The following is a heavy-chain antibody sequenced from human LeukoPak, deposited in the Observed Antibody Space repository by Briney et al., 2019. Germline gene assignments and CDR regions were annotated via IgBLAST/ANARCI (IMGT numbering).Heavy chain of an antibody. J-gene: IGHJ4*02. Sequence: GRSLRLSCAASGFTSSSYGMHWVRQAPGKGLEWVAVISYDGSHKYSADSVKGRFTISRDNSKNTLYLQMNSLRTEDTAVYYCARDVAAPGGVYFDYWGQGTLVTVSS. CDR2: ISYDGSHK. D-gene: IGHD3-16*01. V-gene: IGHV3-30*03. CDR3: ARDVAAPGGVYFDY. CDR1: GFTSSSYG.